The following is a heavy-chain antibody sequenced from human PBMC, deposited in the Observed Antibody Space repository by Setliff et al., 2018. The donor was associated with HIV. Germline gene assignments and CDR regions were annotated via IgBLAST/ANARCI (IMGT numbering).Heavy chain of an antibody. J-gene: IGHJ4*02. V-gene: IGHV1-18*01. CDR2: ISGYNGNT. CDR3: ARTPYSSAWPGNY. Sequence: GASVKVSCKASGYTFSSFGVTWVRQAPGQGLEWMGWISGYNGNTNYPQKLQGRVTMTTDTSTSTAYMEVRSLTSDDTAVYYCARTPYSSAWPGNYWGQGTLVTVS. D-gene: IGHD6-19*01. CDR1: GYTFSSFG.